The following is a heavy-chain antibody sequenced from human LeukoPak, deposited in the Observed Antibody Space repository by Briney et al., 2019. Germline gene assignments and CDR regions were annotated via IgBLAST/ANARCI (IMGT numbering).Heavy chain of an antibody. D-gene: IGHD4-17*01. CDR2: IGGSNGIT. CDR3: ARAGGSTVSHSDY. CDR1: RFTFNSYA. J-gene: IGHJ4*02. Sequence: GGSLRLSCAASRFTFNSYAMSWVRQAPGKGLEWVSIIGGSNGITFYVSSVKGRFTISKDNAKNSLYLQMNSLRAEDTAVYYCARAGGSTVSHSDYWGQGTLVTVSS. V-gene: IGHV3-23*01.